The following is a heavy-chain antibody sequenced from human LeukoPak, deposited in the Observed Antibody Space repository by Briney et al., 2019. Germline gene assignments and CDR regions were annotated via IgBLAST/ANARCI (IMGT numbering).Heavy chain of an antibody. CDR1: GFTFSSYG. Sequence: GSLRLSCAASGFTFSSYGMHWVRQAPGKGLEWVAFIRYDGSNKYYADSVKGRFTISRDNSKNTLYLQMNSLRAEDTGVYYCAKSEQSYSSGGGFDYWGQGTLVTVSS. D-gene: IGHD6-19*01. CDR2: IRYDGSNK. J-gene: IGHJ4*02. CDR3: AKSEQSYSSGGGFDY. V-gene: IGHV3-30*02.